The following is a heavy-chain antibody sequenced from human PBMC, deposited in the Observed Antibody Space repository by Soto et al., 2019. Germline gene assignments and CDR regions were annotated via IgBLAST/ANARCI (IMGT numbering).Heavy chain of an antibody. D-gene: IGHD5-18*01. Sequence: SVKVSCKASGGTLTTSTLTWVRQAPAQGLEWMGGIIPILGKESYAQKLQGRVTITADESTSTAYMELTSLKSEDTAVYYCASANRGYSYGFDSWGQGTLVTLSS. CDR2: IIPILGKE. CDR3: ASANRGYSYGFDS. V-gene: IGHV1-69*10. CDR1: GGTLTTST. J-gene: IGHJ4*02.